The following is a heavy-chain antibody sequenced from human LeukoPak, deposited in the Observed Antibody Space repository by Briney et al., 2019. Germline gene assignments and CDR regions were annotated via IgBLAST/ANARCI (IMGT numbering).Heavy chain of an antibody. CDR1: GFTFSSYW. V-gene: IGHV3-7*05. D-gene: IGHD1-14*01. Sequence: GGSLRLSCAASGFTFSSYWMIWVRQAAGKGLEWVGKINQDGREKYYMDSGKGGFTISRDNTKNPLYLPMNSLRADDAAVYYCARDHSQPGVFLDRWGQGTLVTVSS. J-gene: IGHJ5*02. CDR3: ARDHSQPGVFLDR. CDR2: INQDGREK.